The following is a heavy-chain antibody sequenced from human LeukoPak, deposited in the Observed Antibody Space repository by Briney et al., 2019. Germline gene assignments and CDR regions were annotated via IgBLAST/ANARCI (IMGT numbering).Heavy chain of an antibody. Sequence: GGSLRLSCAASGFTFSSYAMSWVRQAPGKGLEWVSAISGSGGSTYYADSVKGRFTISRDNSKNTLYLQMNSLRAEDTAVYYCAKDYYDSSGYYLWDCWGQGTLVTVSS. J-gene: IGHJ4*02. D-gene: IGHD3-22*01. CDR2: ISGSGGST. CDR3: AKDYYDSSGYYLWDC. CDR1: GFTFSSYA. V-gene: IGHV3-23*01.